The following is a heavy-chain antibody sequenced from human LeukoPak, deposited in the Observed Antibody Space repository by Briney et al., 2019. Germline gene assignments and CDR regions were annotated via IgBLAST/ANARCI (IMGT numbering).Heavy chain of an antibody. CDR3: ARGAEYDGSGSYYDGNWFDP. D-gene: IGHD3-10*01. CDR2: ISSTGITR. CDR1: AFIYTPYE. J-gene: IGHJ5*02. V-gene: IGHV3-48*03. Sequence: GGSLRLSCAASAFIYTPYEMNWVRQAPGKGLEWVSYISSTGITRYYADSVKGRFTISRDNAKNSLFLQMNSLRAEDTAVYYCARGAEYDGSGSYYDGNWFDPWGQGTLVTVSS.